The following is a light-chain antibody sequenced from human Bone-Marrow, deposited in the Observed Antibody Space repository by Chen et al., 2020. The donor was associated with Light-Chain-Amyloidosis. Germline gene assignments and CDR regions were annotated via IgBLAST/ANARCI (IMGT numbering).Light chain of an antibody. Sequence: SYVLTQPSSVSVAPGHTATIACGGNNIGSTSVHWYQQTPGQAPILVVYDDSDRPSGIPERLSGSNSGNTATLTSSRVEAGDEADYYCQVWDRSSDRPVFGGGSKLTVL. J-gene: IGLJ3*02. CDR2: DDS. CDR3: QVWDRSSDRPV. CDR1: NIGSTS. V-gene: IGLV3-21*02.